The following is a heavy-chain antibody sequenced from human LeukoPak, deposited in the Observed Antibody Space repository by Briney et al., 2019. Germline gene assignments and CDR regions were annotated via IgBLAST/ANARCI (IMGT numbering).Heavy chain of an antibody. D-gene: IGHD3-16*01. Sequence: PGGSLRLSCAASGFTVSNNYMSWVRQAPGKGLEWVSVIYSGDNTYYVESVKGRSTISRDNSKNTLFLQMNRLRAEDTAVYYCAGRRVLDASFDYWGQGTLVTVSS. CDR1: GFTVSNNY. J-gene: IGHJ4*02. V-gene: IGHV3-66*02. CDR3: AGRRVLDASFDY. CDR2: IYSGDNT.